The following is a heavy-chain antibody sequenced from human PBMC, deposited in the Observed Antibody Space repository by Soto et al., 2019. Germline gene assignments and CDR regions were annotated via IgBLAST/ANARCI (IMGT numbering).Heavy chain of an antibody. J-gene: IGHJ6*02. D-gene: IGHD3-3*01. CDR3: ARGKPITIFGVVITRYYGMDV. CDR1: GYTFTGYY. CDR2: INPNSGGT. V-gene: IGHV1-2*04. Sequence: ASVKVSCKASGYTFTGYYMHWVRQAPGQGLEWMGWINPNSGGTNYAQKFQGWVTMTRDTSISTAYMELSRLRSGDTAVYYCARGKPITIFGVVITRYYGMDVWGQGTTVTVSS.